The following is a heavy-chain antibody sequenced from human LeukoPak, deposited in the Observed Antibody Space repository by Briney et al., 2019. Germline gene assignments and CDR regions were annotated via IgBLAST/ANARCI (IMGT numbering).Heavy chain of an antibody. J-gene: IGHJ4*02. CDR3: ARGKCYFDY. Sequence: SETLSLTCTVSVDSISGYYWSWIRQPPGKGLEWIGYMYYSGNTNYNPSLKSRLTTSLDTSKNQCSLKLSSVTAADTAVYYCARGKCYFDYWGQGTLATVPS. V-gene: IGHV4-59*01. CDR2: MYYSGNT. CDR1: VDSISGYY.